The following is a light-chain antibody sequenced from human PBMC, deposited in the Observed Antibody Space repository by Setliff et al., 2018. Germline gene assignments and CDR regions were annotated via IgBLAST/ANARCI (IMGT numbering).Light chain of an antibody. CDR1: SSDVGYYNY. V-gene: IGLV2-14*01. CDR2: EVS. Sequence: ALTQPASVSGSPGQSITISCTGTSSDVGYYNYVSWYQQHPGKAPKLMIYEVSNRPSGVSSRFSGSKSGNTASLTISGLQAEDEADYYCSSYTSSSTRVFGTGTKVTVL. CDR3: SSYTSSSTRV. J-gene: IGLJ1*01.